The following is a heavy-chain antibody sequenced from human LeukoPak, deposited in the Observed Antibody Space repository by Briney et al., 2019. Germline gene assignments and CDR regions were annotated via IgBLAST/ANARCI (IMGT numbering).Heavy chain of an antibody. CDR2: IKSDGSST. J-gene: IGHJ4*02. V-gene: IGHV3-74*01. D-gene: IGHD2-8*02. Sequence: GGSLRLSCAASGFTFSSHWMHWVRQAPGKGLVWVSRIKSDGSSTSYADSVKGRFTISRDNAKNTLYLQMNSLRVEGTAVYYGARDQLYCSGGYCYFDYWGQGTLVTVSS. CDR3: ARDQLYCSGGYCYFDY. CDR1: GFTFSSHW.